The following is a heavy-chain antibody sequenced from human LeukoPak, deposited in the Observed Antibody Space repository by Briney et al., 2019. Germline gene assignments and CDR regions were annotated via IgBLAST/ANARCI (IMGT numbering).Heavy chain of an antibody. V-gene: IGHV3-48*01. CDR3: ARFAAGGSYYYYMGV. CDR2: IGTSTTTI. CDR1: GFTFSSYT. J-gene: IGHJ6*03. Sequence: GGSLRLSCAASGFTFSSYTMNWVRQPPGKGLEWVSNIGTSTTTIYYADSVKGRFTISRDNAKNSLYLQMNSLRADDTAVYYCARFAAGGSYYYYMGVWGKGTTVTVSS. D-gene: IGHD6-25*01.